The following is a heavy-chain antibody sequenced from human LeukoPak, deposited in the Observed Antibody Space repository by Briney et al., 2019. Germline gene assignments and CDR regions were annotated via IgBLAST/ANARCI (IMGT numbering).Heavy chain of an antibody. V-gene: IGHV6-1*01. CDR2: TYFRSKWYN. J-gene: IGHJ4*02. D-gene: IGHD5-12*01. Sequence: SQTLSLTCAISGDSVSSISAAWNWSRQSPSRGLEWLGRTYFRSKWYNDYALSVKSRIIFKPDTSKNQFSLQLNSVTPEDTAVYYCARGGIVATAPFDYWGQGTLVTVSS. CDR3: ARGGIVATAPFDY. CDR1: GDSVSSISAA.